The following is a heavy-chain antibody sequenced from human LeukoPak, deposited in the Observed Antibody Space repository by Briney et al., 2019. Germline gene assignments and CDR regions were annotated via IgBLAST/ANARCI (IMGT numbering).Heavy chain of an antibody. V-gene: IGHV1-2*02. D-gene: IGHD3-3*01. Sequence: ASVKVSCKASGYTFTGYYMHWVRQAPGQGLEWMGWINPNSGGTNYAQKFQGRVTMTRDTSISTAYMELSRLRSDDTAVYYCARGAPREYDFWSGFLGYYYYMDVWGKGTTVTVSS. J-gene: IGHJ6*03. CDR2: INPNSGGT. CDR1: GYTFTGYY. CDR3: ARGAPREYDFWSGFLGYYYYMDV.